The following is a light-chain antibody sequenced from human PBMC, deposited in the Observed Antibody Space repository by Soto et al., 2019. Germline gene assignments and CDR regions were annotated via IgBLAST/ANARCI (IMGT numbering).Light chain of an antibody. CDR3: QQYSRNPLT. CDR2: KAS. CDR1: QSVNSW. V-gene: IGKV1-5*03. Sequence: DLQMTQSPSTLSASVGDRVTITSRASQSVNSWLAWYQQKPGEVPKLLIYKASNLESGVPSRFSGSGSGTEFTLTISSLQPDDFVTYYCQQYSRNPLTFGGGTKVEI. J-gene: IGKJ4*01.